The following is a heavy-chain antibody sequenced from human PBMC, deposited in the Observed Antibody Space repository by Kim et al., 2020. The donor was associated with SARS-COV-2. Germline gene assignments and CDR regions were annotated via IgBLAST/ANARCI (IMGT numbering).Heavy chain of an antibody. J-gene: IGHJ4*02. Sequence: SETLSLTCTVSGYSISSGYYWGWIRQPPGQGLEWIGSIYHSGSTYYNPSLKSRVTISVDTSKNQFSLKLSSVTAADTAVYYCARANPIAGRDWGQGTLVTVSS. CDR3: ARANPIAGRD. CDR1: GYSISSGYY. D-gene: IGHD6-13*01. CDR2: IYHSGST. V-gene: IGHV4-38-2*02.